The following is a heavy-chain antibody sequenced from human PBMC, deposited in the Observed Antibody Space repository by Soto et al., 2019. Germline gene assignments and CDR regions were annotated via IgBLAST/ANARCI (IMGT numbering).Heavy chain of an antibody. J-gene: IGHJ3*02. D-gene: IGHD5-18*01. Sequence: TSETLSLTCTVSGGSISSSSYYWGWIRQPPGKGLEWIGSIYYSGSTYYNPSLKSRVTISVDTSKNQFSLKLSSVTAADTAVYYCARHLTLDTAMVLYAFDIWGQGTMVTVSS. CDR3: ARHLTLDTAMVLYAFDI. V-gene: IGHV4-39*01. CDR1: GGSISSSSYY. CDR2: IYYSGST.